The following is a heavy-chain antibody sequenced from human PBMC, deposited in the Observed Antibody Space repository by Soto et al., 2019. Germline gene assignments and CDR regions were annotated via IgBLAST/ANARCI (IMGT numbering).Heavy chain of an antibody. Sequence: PGESLKISCKGSGYSFTSYWIGWVRQMPGKGLDWMGIIYPGDSDTRYSPSFQGQVTISADKSISTAYLQWSSLKASDTAMYYCARHETYPYCGGDCYFAFDIWGQGTMVTVSS. CDR2: IYPGDSDT. CDR1: GYSFTSYW. D-gene: IGHD2-21*02. J-gene: IGHJ3*02. CDR3: ARHETYPYCGGDCYFAFDI. V-gene: IGHV5-51*01.